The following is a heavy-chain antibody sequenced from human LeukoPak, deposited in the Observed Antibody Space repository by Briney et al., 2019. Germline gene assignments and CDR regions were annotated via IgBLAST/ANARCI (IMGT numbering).Heavy chain of an antibody. Sequence: ASVKVSCTASGYTLTDYYMHWVRQAPGQGLEWMGWINPNSGGTNYAQKFQGRVTMTRDTSISTAYMELSRLRSDDTAVYYCARDLYGGNSPYYYYYGMDVWGQGTTVTVSS. V-gene: IGHV1-2*02. D-gene: IGHD4-23*01. CDR2: INPNSGGT. J-gene: IGHJ6*02. CDR1: GYTLTDYY. CDR3: ARDLYGGNSPYYYYYGMDV.